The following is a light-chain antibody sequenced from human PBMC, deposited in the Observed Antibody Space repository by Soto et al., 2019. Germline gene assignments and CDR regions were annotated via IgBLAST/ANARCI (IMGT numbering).Light chain of an antibody. V-gene: IGKV1-5*03. J-gene: IGKJ1*01. Sequence: DIQMTQSPSTLSASLGDRVTITCRASQSISSRLAWYQQKPGKAPNLLIYKASSLESGVPSRFSGSGSGTDFTRTISSLQPDDFATYYCQQYSTYSRTFGQGTKVEIK. CDR3: QQYSTYSRT. CDR2: KAS. CDR1: QSISSR.